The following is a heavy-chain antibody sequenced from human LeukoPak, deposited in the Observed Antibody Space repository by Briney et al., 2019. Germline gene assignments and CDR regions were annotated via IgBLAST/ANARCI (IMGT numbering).Heavy chain of an antibody. D-gene: IGHD6-13*01. V-gene: IGHV3-53*01. J-gene: IGHJ4*02. CDR3: ARGSIAAAGTLDY. CDR2: IYSGGST. Sequence: GGSLRLSCAASGFPVSSNYMSWVRQAPGKGLEWVSVIYSGGSTYYADSVKGRFTISRDNSKNTLYLQMNSLRAEDTAVYYCARGSIAAAGTLDYWGQGTLVTVSS. CDR1: GFPVSSNY.